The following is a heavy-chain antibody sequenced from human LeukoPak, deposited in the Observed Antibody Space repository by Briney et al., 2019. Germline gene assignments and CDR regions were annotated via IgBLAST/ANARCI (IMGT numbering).Heavy chain of an antibody. CDR1: GFTFSSYA. D-gene: IGHD3-10*01. Sequence: PGGSLRLSCAASGFTFSSYAMSWVRQAPGKGLEWVSSISSSSSYIYYADSVKGRFTISRDNAKNSLYLQMNSLRAEDTAVYYCARVVGSGSYDYWGQGTLVTVSS. V-gene: IGHV3-21*01. CDR3: ARVVGSGSYDY. J-gene: IGHJ4*02. CDR2: ISSSSSYI.